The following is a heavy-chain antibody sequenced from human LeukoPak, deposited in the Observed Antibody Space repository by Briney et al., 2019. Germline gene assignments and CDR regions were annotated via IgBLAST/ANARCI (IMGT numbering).Heavy chain of an antibody. CDR2: IYYSGST. V-gene: IGHV4-59*01. J-gene: IGHJ5*02. CDR3: ARYADYYGSGNYRWFDP. Sequence: PSETLSLTCTVSGGSISSYYWSWIRQPPGKGLEWIGYIYYSGSTNYNPSLKSRVTISVDTSKNQFSLKLSSVTAADTAVYYCARYADYYGSGNYRWFDPWGQGTLVTVSS. CDR1: GGSISSYY. D-gene: IGHD3-10*01.